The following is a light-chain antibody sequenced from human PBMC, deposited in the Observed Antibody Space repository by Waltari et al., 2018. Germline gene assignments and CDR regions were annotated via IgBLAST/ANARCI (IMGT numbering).Light chain of an antibody. CDR3: QQYNGYWT. Sequence: DIQMTQSPSTLSASVGDRVTIPCRASQRISVWLAWYQQKPGKAPKLLVYRASSLESGVPSRFSGSGSGTEFTLTISSLQPDDFATYYCQQYNGYWTFGQGTKVEIK. CDR2: RAS. CDR1: QRISVW. V-gene: IGKV1-5*03. J-gene: IGKJ1*01.